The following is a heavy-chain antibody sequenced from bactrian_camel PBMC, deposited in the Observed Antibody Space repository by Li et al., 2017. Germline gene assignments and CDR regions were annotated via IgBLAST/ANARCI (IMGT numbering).Heavy chain of an antibody. CDR2: LDRDGST. J-gene: IGHJ6*01. D-gene: IGHD3*01. Sequence: HVQLVESGGGSVQAGGSMILSCTGSTYACMGWFRQAPGKEREEVAVLDRDGSTTYGDFVKGRFTLSVDHGENTVYLQMNSLKPEDTGMYYCAADNAFARTSDHPGDRLLAAAVECEAFDYWGQGTQVTVS. V-gene: IGHV3S53*01. CDR1: TYAC. CDR3: AADNAFARTSDHPGDRLLAAAVECEAFDY.